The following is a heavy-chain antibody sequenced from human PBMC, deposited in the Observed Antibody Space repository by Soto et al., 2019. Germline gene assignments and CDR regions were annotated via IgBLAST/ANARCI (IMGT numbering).Heavy chain of an antibody. CDR2: IIPIFGTA. CDR1: GGTFSSYA. Sequence: QVQLVQSGAEVKKPGSSVKVSCKASGGTFSSYAISWVRQAPGPGLEWMGGIIPIFGTANYAQKFQGRVTITADESTRTAYMELSSLRAEDTAVYYCARGGSSDSSSWYYFDYWGQGNLVTVSS. D-gene: IGHD6-13*01. J-gene: IGHJ4*02. CDR3: ARGGSSDSSSWYYFDY. V-gene: IGHV1-69*12.